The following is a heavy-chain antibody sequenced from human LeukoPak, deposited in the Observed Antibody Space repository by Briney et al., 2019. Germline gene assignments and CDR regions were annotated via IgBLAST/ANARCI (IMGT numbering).Heavy chain of an antibody. CDR2: ISAGTGGT. J-gene: IGHJ4*02. V-gene: IGHV3-23*01. CDR1: GFTFSNYG. D-gene: IGHD4-17*01. CDR3: ANARRGRTTDLFDY. Sequence: GGSLRLSCAASGFTFSNYGMGWVRQAPGKGLEWVSVISAGTGGTHYADSVKGRFAISRDNSENMLYLQMNSLRAEDTAIYYCANARRGRTTDLFDYWGQGTLVTVSS.